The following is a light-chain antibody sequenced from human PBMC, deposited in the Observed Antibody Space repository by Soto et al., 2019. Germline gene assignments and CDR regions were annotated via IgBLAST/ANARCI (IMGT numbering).Light chain of an antibody. V-gene: IGKV4-1*01. CDR1: QSILYSSNNKSY. J-gene: IGKJ4*01. CDR3: QQYYNTPLT. CDR2: WAF. Sequence: DIVMTQSPDSLAVSLGERATINCKASQSILYSSNNKSYLAWYQQKPAQPPKLLIYWAFTRESGVPDRFSGSGSGTDFTLTISSLQAEDVAVYYCQQYYNTPLTFGGGTKVQIK.